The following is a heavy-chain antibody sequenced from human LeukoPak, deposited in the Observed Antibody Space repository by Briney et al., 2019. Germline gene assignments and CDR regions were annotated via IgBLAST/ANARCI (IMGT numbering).Heavy chain of an antibody. J-gene: IGHJ4*02. CDR2: INSDGSST. D-gene: IGHD3-3*01. V-gene: IGHV3-74*01. Sequence: GGSLRLSCAASGFTFSSYWMHWVRQAPGKGLVWVSRINSDGSSTSYADSVKGRFTISRDNAKNTLYLQMNSLRAEDTAVYYCARDSITIFGVVISYFDYWGQGTLVTVSS. CDR1: GFTFSSYW. CDR3: ARDSITIFGVVISYFDY.